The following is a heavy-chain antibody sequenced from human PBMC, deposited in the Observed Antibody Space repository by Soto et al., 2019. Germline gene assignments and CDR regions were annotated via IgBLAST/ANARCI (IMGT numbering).Heavy chain of an antibody. CDR1: GFTFSNYG. Sequence: HPGGSLRLSCEASGFTFSNYGMTWVRQTPGKGLEWVSAISYSESRTYYADSVKGRFTISRDNSKNMLYLQMNNLRAEDTAVYYCARERITMITVVMTDWGQGTMVTVSS. V-gene: IGHV3-23*01. D-gene: IGHD3-22*01. CDR2: ISYSESRT. CDR3: ARERITMITVVMTD. J-gene: IGHJ4*03.